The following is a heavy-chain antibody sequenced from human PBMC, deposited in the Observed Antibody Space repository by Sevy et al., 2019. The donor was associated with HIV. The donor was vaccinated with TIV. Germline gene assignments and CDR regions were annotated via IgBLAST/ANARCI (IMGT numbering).Heavy chain of an antibody. D-gene: IGHD1-26*01. Sequence: SESLSLTCTVSGGSITSLYWNWIRQPPGKGLEWIANIYYNGHINYNPSLKSRVTLSLDTSKSQYSLRLSSVTAAFTAMYYCAGENAWGRGYSWGQGTLVTVSS. J-gene: IGHJ4*02. V-gene: IGHV4-59*08. CDR2: IYYNGHI. CDR1: GGSITSLY. CDR3: AGENAWGRGYS.